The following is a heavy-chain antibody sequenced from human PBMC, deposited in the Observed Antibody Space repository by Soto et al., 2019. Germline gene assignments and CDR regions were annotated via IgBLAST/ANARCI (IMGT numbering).Heavy chain of an antibody. D-gene: IGHD3-22*01. J-gene: IGHJ4*02. CDR3: ARATREYYYDSSGYYYVGHYFDY. CDR2: IYYSGST. V-gene: IGHV4-59*01. Sequence: SETLSLTCTVSGGSISSYYWSWIRQPPGKGLEWIGYIYYSGSTNYNPSLKSRVTISVDTSKNQFSLRLSSVTAADTAVYYCARATREYYYDSSGYYYVGHYFDYWGQGTLVTVSS. CDR1: GGSISSYY.